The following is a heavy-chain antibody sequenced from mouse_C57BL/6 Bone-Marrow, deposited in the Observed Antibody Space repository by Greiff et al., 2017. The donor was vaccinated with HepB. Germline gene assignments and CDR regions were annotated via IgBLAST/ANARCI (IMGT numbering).Heavy chain of an antibody. CDR1: GYSFTSYY. V-gene: IGHV1-66*01. D-gene: IGHD1-1*01. Sequence: QVQLQQSGPELVKPGASVKISCKASGYSFTSYYIHWVKQRPGQGLEWIGWIYPGSGNTKYNEKFKGKATLTADTSSSTAYMQLSSLTSEDSAVYYCARSVITTVVAMDYFDYWGQGTTLTVSS. CDR2: IYPGSGNT. J-gene: IGHJ2*01. CDR3: ARSVITTVVAMDYFDY.